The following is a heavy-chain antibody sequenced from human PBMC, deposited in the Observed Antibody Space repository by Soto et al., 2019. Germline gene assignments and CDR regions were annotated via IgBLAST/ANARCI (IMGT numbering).Heavy chain of an antibody. CDR1: GGSISSSSYY. CDR3: ANGVRGSPFA. CDR2: IYYSGST. Sequence: PSETLSLTCTVSGGSISSSSYYWGWIRQPPGKGLEWIGSIYYSGSTYYNPSLKSRVTISVDTSKNQFSLKLSSVTAADTAVYYCANGVRGSPFAWGQGTLVTVSS. J-gene: IGHJ4*02. V-gene: IGHV4-39*01. D-gene: IGHD2-21*01.